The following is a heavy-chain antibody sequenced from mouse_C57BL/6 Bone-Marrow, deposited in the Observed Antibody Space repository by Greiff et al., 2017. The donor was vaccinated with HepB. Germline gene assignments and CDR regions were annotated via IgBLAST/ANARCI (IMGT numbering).Heavy chain of an antibody. Sequence: VQLQQPGAELVRPGSSVKLSCKASGYTFTSYWMHWVKQRPIQGLEWIGNIDPSDSETHYNQKFKDKATLTVDKSSSTAYMQLSSLTSEDSAVYYCARRRYDGYYEFAYWGQGTLVTVSA. J-gene: IGHJ3*01. D-gene: IGHD2-3*01. V-gene: IGHV1-52*01. CDR1: GYTFTSYW. CDR3: ARRRYDGYYEFAY. CDR2: IDPSDSET.